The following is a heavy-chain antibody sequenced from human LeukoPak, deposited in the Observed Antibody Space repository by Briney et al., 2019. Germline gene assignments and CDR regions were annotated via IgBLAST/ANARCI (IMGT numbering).Heavy chain of an antibody. CDR1: GDTFSSYG. CDR2: IIAYIGKT. J-gene: IGHJ4*02. Sequence: ASVKVSCKASGDTFSSYGISWVRQAPGQGLEWMGWIIAYIGKTNYGQKFQGRVTITTDASTSTAYMELRSLRSEDTAIYYCARDSPDCSDTYYNYSPDYWGQGTLVTVSS. D-gene: IGHD3-16*01. V-gene: IGHV1-18*01. CDR3: ARDSPDCSDTYYNYSPDY.